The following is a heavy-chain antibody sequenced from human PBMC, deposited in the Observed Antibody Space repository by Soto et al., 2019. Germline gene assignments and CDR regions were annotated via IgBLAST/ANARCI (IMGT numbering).Heavy chain of an antibody. D-gene: IGHD6-13*01. CDR1: GFNFSTYA. V-gene: IGHV3-30*04. CDR2: ISYDGGKK. J-gene: IGHJ4*02. CDR3: AREGQPAAGTTPHN. Sequence: QEQLVESGGGVVQPGRSLRLSCAASGFNFSTYAMHWVRQAPGKGLEWVAVISYDGGKKYYADSLKGRFTISRDNSKNTLYEEMNSLSAEDTAVYYCAREGQPAAGTTPHNWGQGTLVTVSS.